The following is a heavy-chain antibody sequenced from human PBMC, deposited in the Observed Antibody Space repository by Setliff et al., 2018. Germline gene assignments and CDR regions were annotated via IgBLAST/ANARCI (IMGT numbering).Heavy chain of an antibody. J-gene: IGHJ4*02. V-gene: IGHV4-59*02. CDR1: GGSVSSHY. D-gene: IGHD3-10*01. CDR3: ARDRTYYGSGTYTRWFDY. Sequence: SETLSLTCTVSGGSVSSHYWSRIRQPPGKGLEWIGFIFYSGDTKSNPSLKSRVTMSVDTSKNQFSLKLSSVTAADTAVYYCARDRTYYGSGTYTRWFDYWGQGTLVTVSS. CDR2: IFYSGDT.